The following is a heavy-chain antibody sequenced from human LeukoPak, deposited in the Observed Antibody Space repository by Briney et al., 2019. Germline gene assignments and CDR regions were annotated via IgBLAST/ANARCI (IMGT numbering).Heavy chain of an antibody. CDR1: GYTFTSYG. J-gene: IGHJ4*02. CDR2: ISAYNGNT. D-gene: IGHD2-15*01. V-gene: IGHV1-18*01. Sequence: ASVKVSCKASGYTFTSYGISWVRQPPGQGLEWMGWISAYNGNTNYAQKLQGRVNMSTDTSTSIAWMELGGMRSDDKAVYYCASGYCSGGSCYSFDYWGQGTLVTVSS. CDR3: ASGYCSGGSCYSFDY.